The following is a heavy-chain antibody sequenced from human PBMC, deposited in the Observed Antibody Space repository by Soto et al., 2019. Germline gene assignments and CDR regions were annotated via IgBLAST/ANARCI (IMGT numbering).Heavy chain of an antibody. J-gene: IGHJ4*02. CDR1: GGSISSYY. CDR2: IYHSGST. D-gene: IGHD3-22*01. Sequence: SETLSLTCTVSGGSISSYYWSWIRQPPGKGLEWIGYIYHSGSTNYNPSLKSRVTISVDTSKNQFSLKLSSVTAADTAVYYCARDLGWLSPLWGQGTMVSVSA. CDR3: ARDLGWLSPL. V-gene: IGHV4-59*01.